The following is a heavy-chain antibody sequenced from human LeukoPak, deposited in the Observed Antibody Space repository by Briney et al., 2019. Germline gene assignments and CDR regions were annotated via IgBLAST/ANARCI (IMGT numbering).Heavy chain of an antibody. V-gene: IGHV1-69*05. CDR1: GGTFSSYA. J-gene: IGHJ6*03. CDR2: IIPIFGTA. CDR3: ARGPTVSTYYYYYYMDV. D-gene: IGHD4-11*01. Sequence: SVKVSYKASGGTFSSYAISWVRQAPGQGLEWMGGIIPIFGTANYAQKFQGRVTITTDESTSTAYMELSSLRSEDTAVYYCARGPTVSTYYYYYYMDVWGKGTTVTVSS.